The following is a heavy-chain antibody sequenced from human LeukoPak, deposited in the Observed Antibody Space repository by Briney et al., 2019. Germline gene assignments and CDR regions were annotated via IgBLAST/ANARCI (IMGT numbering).Heavy chain of an antibody. V-gene: IGHV1-2*04. CDR1: GYTFTGYY. CDR2: INPNSGGT. J-gene: IGHJ4*02. D-gene: IGHD3-22*01. Sequence: ASVKVSCKASGYTFTGYYMHWVRQAPGQGLEWMGWINPNSGGTNYAQKFQGWVTMTRDTSISTAYMELSRLRSDDTAVYYCARTQAGAYYYDSSGYPFDYWGQGTLVTVSS. CDR3: ARTQAGAYYYDSSGYPFDY.